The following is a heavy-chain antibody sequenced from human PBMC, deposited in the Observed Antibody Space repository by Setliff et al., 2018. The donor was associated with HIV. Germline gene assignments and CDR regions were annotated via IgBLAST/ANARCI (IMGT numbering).Heavy chain of an antibody. CDR2: IHTEQGFP. CDR3: AVDRRAVDI. V-gene: IGHV7-4-1*02. D-gene: IGHD5-12*01. CDR1: GYSFTNYA. J-gene: IGHJ3*02. Sequence: WASVKVSCKASGYSFTNYAINWLRQAPGRGLEWMGWIHTEQGFPMYAQGFTGRFVFSLDPSVSTAYLQINSLNPDDGAVYYCAVDRRAVDIWGQGTVVTV.